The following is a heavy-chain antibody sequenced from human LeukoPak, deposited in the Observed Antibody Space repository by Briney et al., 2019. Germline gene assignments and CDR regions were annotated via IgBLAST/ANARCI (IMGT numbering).Heavy chain of an antibody. CDR1: GFTFSSYG. D-gene: IGHD4-23*01. CDR3: GTGNI. V-gene: IGHV3-7*01. Sequence: GGSLRLSCAASGFTFSSYGMHWVRQVPGKGLEWVANMNQDGTTERYVDSVRGRFTISRDNAKNSLYLLMNSLRAEDTAVYYCGTGNIWGQGTLVTVSS. CDR2: MNQDGTTE. J-gene: IGHJ4*02.